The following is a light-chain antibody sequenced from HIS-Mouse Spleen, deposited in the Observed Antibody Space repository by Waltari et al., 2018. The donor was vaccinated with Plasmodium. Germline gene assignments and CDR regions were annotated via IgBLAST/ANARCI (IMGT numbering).Light chain of an antibody. Sequence: QSALTPPASVSGSPGPSITISCPGTSSDVGRYNLVSWYQQHPGKAPKLMIYEGSKLPSGVSKRFSGSKSGNTASLTISGLQAEDEADYYCCSYAGSSTFVFGGGTKLTVL. CDR1: SSDVGRYNL. J-gene: IGLJ3*02. CDR3: CSYAGSSTFV. V-gene: IGLV2-23*03. CDR2: EGS.